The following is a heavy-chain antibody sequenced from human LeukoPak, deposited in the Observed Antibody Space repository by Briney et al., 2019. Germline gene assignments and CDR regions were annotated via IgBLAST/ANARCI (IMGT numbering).Heavy chain of an antibody. J-gene: IGHJ4*02. Sequence: KASETLSLTCTVSGGSISSSSYYWGWIRQPPGKGLEWIGSIYYSGSTYYNPSLKSRVTISVDTSKNQFSLKLSSVTAADTAVYYCASFNTLVAAKRASPGPDYWGQGTLVTVSS. CDR2: IYYSGST. D-gene: IGHD2-15*01. V-gene: IGHV4-39*07. CDR1: GGSISSSSYY. CDR3: ASFNTLVAAKRASPGPDY.